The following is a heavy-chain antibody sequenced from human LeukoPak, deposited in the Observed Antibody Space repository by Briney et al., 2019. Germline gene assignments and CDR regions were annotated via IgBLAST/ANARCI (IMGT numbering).Heavy chain of an antibody. CDR3: ARDGSYGYHDY. CDR2: ISSGSSAI. CDR1: GFTFTTYS. D-gene: IGHD1-26*01. Sequence: GGSLRLSCEASGFTFTTYSMTWVRQAPGKGLEWVSIISSGSSAIFSADSVKGRFTISRDNAKNSLYLQMNSLRAEDTAVYYCARDGSYGYHDYWGQGTLVTVSS. V-gene: IGHV3-21*01. J-gene: IGHJ4*02.